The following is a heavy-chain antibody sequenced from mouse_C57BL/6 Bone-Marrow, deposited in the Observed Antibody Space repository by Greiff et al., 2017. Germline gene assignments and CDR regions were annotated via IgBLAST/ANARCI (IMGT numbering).Heavy chain of an antibody. J-gene: IGHJ2*01. CDR2: ISSGGSYT. CDR3: ARQRTGYYFDY. Sequence: EVQLVESGGDLVKPGGSLKLSCAASGFTFSSYGMSWVRPTPDKRLEWVATISSGGSYTYYPDSVKGRFTISRDNAKNTLYLQMSSLKSEDTAMYYCARQRTGYYFDYWGQGTTLTGSS. D-gene: IGHD4-1*01. V-gene: IGHV5-6*01. CDR1: GFTFSSYG.